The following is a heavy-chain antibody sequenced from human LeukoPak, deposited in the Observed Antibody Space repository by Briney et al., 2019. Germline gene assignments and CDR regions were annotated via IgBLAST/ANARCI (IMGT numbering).Heavy chain of an antibody. V-gene: IGHV4-59*01. CDR2: IDDSGNT. J-gene: IGHJ5*02. CDR3: ARTATILGSYNWFDP. Sequence: SETLSLTCTVSGGSISRYYWSWIRRPPGKGLEWIGYIDDSGNTNYNPSLKSQVTISVDKSKNQFSLKLSFVTAADTAMYYCARTATILGSYNWFDPWGQGTLVTVSS. CDR1: GGSISRYY. D-gene: IGHD3-9*01.